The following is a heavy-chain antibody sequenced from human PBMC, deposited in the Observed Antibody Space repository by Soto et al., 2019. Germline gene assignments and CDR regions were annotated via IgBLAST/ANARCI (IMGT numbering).Heavy chain of an antibody. D-gene: IGHD5-18*01. V-gene: IGHV3-30*18. J-gene: IGHJ6*02. Sequence: PGGSLRLSCAASGFTFSSYGMHWVRQAPSKGLEWVAVISYDGSNKYYADSVKGRFTISRDNSKNTLYLQMNSLRAEDTAVYYCAKATPHIQLWDYYGMDVWGQGTTVTVSS. CDR1: GFTFSSYG. CDR2: ISYDGSNK. CDR3: AKATPHIQLWDYYGMDV.